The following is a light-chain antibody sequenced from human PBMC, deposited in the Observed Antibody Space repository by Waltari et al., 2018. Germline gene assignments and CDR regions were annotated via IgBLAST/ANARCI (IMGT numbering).Light chain of an antibody. CDR2: AAF. Sequence: DIQMTQSPSSLPASVGDRVTITCRASQSIGTYVNWYQHKPGRAPERMIYAAFTLQGGVRARFGGRSSETHFTLAISSLEREDFATYNCRQSYTTPRTFGQGTKVEIK. J-gene: IGKJ1*01. CDR3: RQSYTTPRT. CDR1: QSIGTY. V-gene: IGKV1-39*01.